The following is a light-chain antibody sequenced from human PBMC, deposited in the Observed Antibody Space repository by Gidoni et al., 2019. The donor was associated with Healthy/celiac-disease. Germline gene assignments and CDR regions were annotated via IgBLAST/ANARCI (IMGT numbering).Light chain of an antibody. J-gene: IGKJ4*01. CDR3: QQRSNWPPALT. Sequence: EIVLTQYPATLSLTPGERATLSCRASQSVSSYLAWYQQKPGQAPRLLIYDASNRATAIPARFSGSGSGTDFTLTISSLEPEDFAVYSCQQRSNWPPALTFGGGTKVEIK. CDR1: QSVSSY. CDR2: DAS. V-gene: IGKV3-11*01.